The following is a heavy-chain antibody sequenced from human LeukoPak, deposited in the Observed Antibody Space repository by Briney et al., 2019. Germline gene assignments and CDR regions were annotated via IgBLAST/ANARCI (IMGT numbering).Heavy chain of an antibody. CDR2: ISYDGSNK. J-gene: IGHJ4*02. V-gene: IGHV3-30*03. CDR3: VSAGTSYYFDY. D-gene: IGHD1-7*01. Sequence: GRSLRLSCAASGFTFSSYGMHWVRQAPGKGLEWVAVISYDGSNKYYADSVKGRFTISRNNSKNTLYLQMNSLRAEDTAVYYCVSAGTSYYFDYWGQRTLVTVSS. CDR1: GFTFSSYG.